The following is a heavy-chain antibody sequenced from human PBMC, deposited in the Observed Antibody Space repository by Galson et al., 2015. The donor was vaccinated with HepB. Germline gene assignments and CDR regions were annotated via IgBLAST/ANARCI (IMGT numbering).Heavy chain of an antibody. D-gene: IGHD3-16*01. V-gene: IGHV3-23*01. J-gene: IGHJ4*02. CDR1: GFTFSSHA. CDR2: ISNGGTST. CDR3: AKRRGGDSGPEDY. Sequence: SLRLSCAASGFTFSSHAMSWVRQAPGKGLEWVSSISNGGTSTYYADSVEGRFTISRDNSKNTLYLQMNSLRAEDTAVYYCAKRRGGDSGPEDYWGQGTLLIVSS.